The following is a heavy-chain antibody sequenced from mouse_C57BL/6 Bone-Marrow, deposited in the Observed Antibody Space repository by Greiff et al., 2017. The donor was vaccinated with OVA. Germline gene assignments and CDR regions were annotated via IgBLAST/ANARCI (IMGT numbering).Heavy chain of an antibody. V-gene: IGHV1-15*01. Sequence: QVQLQQSGAELVRPGASVTLSCKASGYTFTDYEMHWVKQTPVHGLEWIGAIDPETGGTAYNQKFKGKAILTADKSSSTAYMELRILTSEDSAVYSCTRCSSNYYAIDYWGQGTSVTVSS. CDR2: IDPETGGT. CDR1: GYTFTDYE. CDR3: TRCSSNYYAIDY. J-gene: IGHJ4*01. D-gene: IGHD2-5*01.